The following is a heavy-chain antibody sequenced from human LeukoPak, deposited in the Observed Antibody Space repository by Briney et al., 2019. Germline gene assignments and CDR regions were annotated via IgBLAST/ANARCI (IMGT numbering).Heavy chain of an antibody. CDR2: INHSGST. CDR1: GGSFSGYY. D-gene: IGHD3-10*01. CDR3: ARGDLWFGELLAH. V-gene: IGHV4-34*01. J-gene: IGHJ4*02. Sequence: PSETLSLTCAVYGGSFSGYYWSWIRQPPGKGLEWIGEINHSGSTNYNPSLKSRVTISVDTSKNQFSLKLSSVTAADTAVYYCARGDLWFGELLAHWGQGTLVTVSS.